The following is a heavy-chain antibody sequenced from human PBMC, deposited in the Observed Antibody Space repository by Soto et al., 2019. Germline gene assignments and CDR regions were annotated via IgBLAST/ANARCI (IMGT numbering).Heavy chain of an antibody. V-gene: IGHV1-2*04. J-gene: IGHJ6*02. CDR3: AREKSRSGYDWYPRYGMDV. D-gene: IGHD5-12*01. Sequence: ASVKVSCKASGYTFTGYYMHWVRQAPGQGLEWMGWINPNSGGTNYAQKFQGWVTMTRDTSISTAYMELSRLRSDDTAVYYCAREKSRSGYDWYPRYGMDVWGQGTTVTVSS. CDR1: GYTFTGYY. CDR2: INPNSGGT.